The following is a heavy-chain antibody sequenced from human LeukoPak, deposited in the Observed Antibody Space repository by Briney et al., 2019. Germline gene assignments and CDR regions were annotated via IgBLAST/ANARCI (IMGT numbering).Heavy chain of an antibody. D-gene: IGHD6-19*01. CDR2: INPSGGST. CDR3: ASSIAVAGFYPDY. J-gene: IGHJ4*02. CDR1: GYTFTSYY. Sequence: VASVKVSCKASGYTFTSYYMHWVRQAPGQGLEWMAIINPSGGSTSYAQKFQGRVTMTRDTSTSTVYMELSSLRSEDTAVYYCASSIAVAGFYPDYWGQGTLVTVSS. V-gene: IGHV1-46*01.